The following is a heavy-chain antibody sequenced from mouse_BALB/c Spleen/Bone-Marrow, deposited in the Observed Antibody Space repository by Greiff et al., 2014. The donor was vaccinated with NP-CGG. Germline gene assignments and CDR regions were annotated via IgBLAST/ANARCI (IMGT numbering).Heavy chain of an antibody. J-gene: IGHJ4*01. CDR3: GNYYAMDY. Sequence: VQLQQSGAELMKPGASVRISCKATGYTFSSYWIEWVKQRPGHGLEWIGEILPGSGSTNYNEKFKGKATFTADTSSNTAYMQLSSLTSEDSAVYYCGNYYAMDYWGQGTSVTVSS. CDR1: GYTFSSYW. V-gene: IGHV1-9*01. CDR2: ILPGSGST.